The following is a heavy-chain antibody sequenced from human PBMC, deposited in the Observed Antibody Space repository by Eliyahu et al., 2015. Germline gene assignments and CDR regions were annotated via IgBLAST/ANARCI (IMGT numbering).Heavy chain of an antibody. V-gene: IGHV4-59*09. J-gene: IGHJ6*04. CDR3: AKGSSGYYYHGMDV. CDR2: ST. Sequence: STNYNPSLKSRVTISVHTSKNQFPLNLNSVTAADTAVYYCAKGSSGYYYHGMDVWGKGTTVTVSS. D-gene: IGHD3-3*01.